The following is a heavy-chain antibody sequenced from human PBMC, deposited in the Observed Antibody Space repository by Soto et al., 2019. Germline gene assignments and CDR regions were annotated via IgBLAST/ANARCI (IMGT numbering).Heavy chain of an antibody. J-gene: IGHJ4*02. CDR3: AKDGWIELWSRGYFDY. CDR1: GFTFSSYA. D-gene: IGHD5-18*01. V-gene: IGHV3-23*01. Sequence: GGSLRLSCAASGFTFSSYAMSWVRQAPGKGLEWVSAMSGSGGSTYYADSVKGRFTISRDNSKNTLYLQMNSLGAEDTAVYYCAKDGWIELWSRGYFDYWGQGTLVTVSS. CDR2: MSGSGGST.